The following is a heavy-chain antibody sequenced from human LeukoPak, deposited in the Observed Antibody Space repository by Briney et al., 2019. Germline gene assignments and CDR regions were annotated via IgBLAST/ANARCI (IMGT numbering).Heavy chain of an antibody. D-gene: IGHD3-10*01. V-gene: IGHV4-59*12. CDR2: IYYSGST. J-gene: IGHJ6*03. CDR1: GGSFSGYY. CDR3: AREAEEFLGQSHYYYYMDV. Sequence: SETLSLTCAVYGGSFSGYYWSWIRQPPGKGLEWIGYIYYSGSTNYNPSLKSRVTISVDTSKNQFSLKLSSLTAADTAVYYCAREAEEFLGQSHYYYYMDVWGKGTTVTVSS.